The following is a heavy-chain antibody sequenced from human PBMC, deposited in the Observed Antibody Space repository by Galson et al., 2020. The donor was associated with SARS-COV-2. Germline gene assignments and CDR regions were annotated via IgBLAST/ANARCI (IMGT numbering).Heavy chain of an antibody. Sequence: SQTLSLTCTVSGGSISSGDYYWSWIRQPPGKGLEWIGYIYYSGSTYYNPSLKSRVTISVDTSKNQFSLKLSSVTAADTAVYYCASQYSSSWYAEYGQHWGQGTLVTVSS. V-gene: IGHV4-30-4*01. CDR2: IYYSGST. CDR1: GGSISSGDYY. J-gene: IGHJ1*01. D-gene: IGHD6-13*01. CDR3: ASQYSSSWYAEYGQH.